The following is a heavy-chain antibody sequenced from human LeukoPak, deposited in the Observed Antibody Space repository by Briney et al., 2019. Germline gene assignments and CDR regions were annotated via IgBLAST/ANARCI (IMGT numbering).Heavy chain of an antibody. CDR1: GGSISSSSYY. Sequence: SETLSLTCTVSGGSISSSSYYWGWIRQPPGKGLEWIGSIYYSGSTYYNPSLKSRVTISVDTSKNQFSLKLSSVTAADTAVYYCASSGGDMVGANGGDYWGQGTLVTVSS. CDR3: ASSGGDMVGANGGDY. CDR2: IYYSGST. D-gene: IGHD1-26*01. V-gene: IGHV4-39*01. J-gene: IGHJ4*02.